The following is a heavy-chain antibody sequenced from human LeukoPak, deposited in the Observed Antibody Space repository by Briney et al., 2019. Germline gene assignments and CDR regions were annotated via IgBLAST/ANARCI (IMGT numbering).Heavy chain of an antibody. CDR1: GFTFSSYG. J-gene: IGHJ4*02. CDR2: IRYDGSNK. CDR3: AYRTRRITMVRGVQEGLDY. Sequence: GGSLRLSCAASGFTFSSYGMHWVRQAPGKGLEWVAFIRYDGSNKYYADSVKGRFTISRDNSKNTLYLQMNSLRAEDTAVYYCAYRTRRITMVRGVQEGLDYWGQGTLVTVSS. D-gene: IGHD3-10*01. V-gene: IGHV3-30*02.